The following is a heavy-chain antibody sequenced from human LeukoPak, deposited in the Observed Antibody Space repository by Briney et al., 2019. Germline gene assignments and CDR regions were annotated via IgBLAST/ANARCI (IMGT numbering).Heavy chain of an antibody. CDR1: GFTFSSYS. CDR3: ARDGIICGGDCYPYNWFDP. J-gene: IGHJ5*02. D-gene: IGHD2-21*01. CDR2: ISSSSSYI. V-gene: IGHV3-21*01. Sequence: GGSLGLSCAASGFTFSSYSMNWVRQAPGKGLEWVSSISSSSSYIYYGDSVKGRFTISRDNAKNSLSLQMNSLRAEDTAVYYCARDGIICGGDCYPYNWFDPWGQGTLVTVSS.